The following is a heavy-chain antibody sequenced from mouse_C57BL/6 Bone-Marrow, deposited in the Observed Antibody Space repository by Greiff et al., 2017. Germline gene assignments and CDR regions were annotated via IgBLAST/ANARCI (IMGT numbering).Heavy chain of an antibody. CDR1: GYSFTGYY. Sequence: VQLKESGPELVKPGASVKISCKASGYSFTGYYMNWVKQSPEKSLEWIGEINPSTGGTTYNQKFKAKATLTVDKSSSTAYMQLKSLTSEDSAVYYCARAYYGSSRYYFDYWGQGTTLTVSS. CDR2: INPSTGGT. CDR3: ARAYYGSSRYYFDY. D-gene: IGHD1-1*01. J-gene: IGHJ2*01. V-gene: IGHV1-42*01.